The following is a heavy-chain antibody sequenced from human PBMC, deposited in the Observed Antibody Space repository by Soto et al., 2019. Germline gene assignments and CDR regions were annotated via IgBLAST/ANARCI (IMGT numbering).Heavy chain of an antibody. D-gene: IGHD3-3*01. V-gene: IGHV3-30-3*01. Sequence: PGGSLRLSCAASGFTFSSYAMHWVRQAPGKGLEWVAVISYDGSNKYYAHSVKGRFTISRDNSKNTLYLQMNSLRVEDTAVYYCARDRVIIWGAFDIWGQGTMVTVSS. CDR1: GFTFSSYA. J-gene: IGHJ3*02. CDR2: ISYDGSNK. CDR3: ARDRVIIWGAFDI.